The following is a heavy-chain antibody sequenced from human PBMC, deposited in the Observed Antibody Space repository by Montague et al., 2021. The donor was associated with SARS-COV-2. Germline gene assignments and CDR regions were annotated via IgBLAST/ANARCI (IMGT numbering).Heavy chain of an antibody. V-gene: IGHV4-4*02. J-gene: IGHJ6*02. CDR1: GGSISSSNW. CDR2: IYHSGST. D-gene: IGHD6-13*01. CDR3: ARGPHSSSWHYYYYYGMDV. Sequence: SETLSLTCAVSGGSISSSNWWSWVRQPPGKGLEWIGEIYHSGSTNYNPSLKSRVTISVDTSKNQFSLKLSSVTAADTAVYYCARGPHSSSWHYYYYYGMDVWGQGTTATVSS.